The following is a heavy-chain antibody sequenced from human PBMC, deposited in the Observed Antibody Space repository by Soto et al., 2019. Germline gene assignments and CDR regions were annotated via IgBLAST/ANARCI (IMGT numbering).Heavy chain of an antibody. CDR3: ARDPGYSSGWSHWFDP. CDR2: IYHSGST. J-gene: IGHJ5*02. Sequence: PSETLSLTCAVSGGSISSSNWWSWVRQPPGKGLEWIGEIYHSGSTNYNPSLKSRVTISVDKSKNQFSLKLSSVTAADTAVYYCARDPGYSSGWSHWFDPWGQRTLVTVSS. V-gene: IGHV4-4*02. D-gene: IGHD6-19*01. CDR1: GGSISSSNW.